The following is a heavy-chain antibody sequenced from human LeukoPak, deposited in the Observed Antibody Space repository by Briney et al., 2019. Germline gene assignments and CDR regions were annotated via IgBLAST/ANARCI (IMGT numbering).Heavy chain of an antibody. V-gene: IGHV1-46*01. CDR2: INPKAGST. CDR3: ARFSGVTSCPDY. CDR1: GYPFTSYF. Sequence: ASVKVSCKASGYPFTSYFMHWLRQAPGQGLEWMALINPKAGSTTYAQRFQGRVTMTTDTSTSTVYVELSSLSSEDTAVYYCARFSGVTSCPDYWGQGTLVTVSS. D-gene: IGHD3-10*01. J-gene: IGHJ4*02.